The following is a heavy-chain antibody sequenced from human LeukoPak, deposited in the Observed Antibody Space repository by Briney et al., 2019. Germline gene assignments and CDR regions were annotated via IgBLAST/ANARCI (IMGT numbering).Heavy chain of an antibody. J-gene: IGHJ4*02. CDR2: IFPRFGTA. CDR1: GGTLSRYV. Sequence: GASVKVSCKASGGTLSRYVIRWVRQAPGQGLEWMGGIFPRFGTANYAQKFQGRVTITADESTSTACMELSSLRSKDTGVYYCASVDRDSSWATYFDYWGQGTLVTVS. CDR3: ASVDRDSSWATYFDY. D-gene: IGHD6-19*01. V-gene: IGHV1-69*13.